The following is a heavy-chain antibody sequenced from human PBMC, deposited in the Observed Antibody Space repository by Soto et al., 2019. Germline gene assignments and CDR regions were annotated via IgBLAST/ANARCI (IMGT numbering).Heavy chain of an antibody. D-gene: IGHD2-8*01. CDR1: GFTFSSYS. Sequence: EVQLVESGGGLVQPGGSLRLSCAASGFTFSSYSINWVRQAPGKGLEWFSYITSDSSTISYADSLKGRFTVSRDNAKNSPYLQMNSLRDEDTAVYYCARVGRGVYGMDVWGQWTSVTVSS. CDR2: ITSDSSTI. V-gene: IGHV3-48*02. CDR3: ARVGRGVYGMDV. J-gene: IGHJ6*02.